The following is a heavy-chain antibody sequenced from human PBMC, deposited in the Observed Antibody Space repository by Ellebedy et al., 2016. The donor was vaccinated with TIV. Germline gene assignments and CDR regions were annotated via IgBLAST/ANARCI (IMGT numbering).Heavy chain of an antibody. CDR2: IDWDDDK. CDR3: AHVYSSGWYAAGGLDY. J-gene: IGHJ4*02. V-gene: IGHV2-70*12. D-gene: IGHD6-19*01. CDR1: GFSLSTSGMC. Sequence: SGPTLVKPTQTLTLTCTFSGFSLSTSGMCVSWIRQPPGKALEWLARIDWDDDKYYSTSLKTRLTISKDTSKNQVVLTMTNMDPVDTATYYCAHVYSSGWYAAGGLDYWGQGTLVTVSS.